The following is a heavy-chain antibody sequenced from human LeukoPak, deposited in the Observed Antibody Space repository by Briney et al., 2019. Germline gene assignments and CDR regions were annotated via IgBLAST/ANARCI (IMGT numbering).Heavy chain of an antibody. J-gene: IGHJ6*02. CDR2: TYSGGTT. CDR1: GFTVSSHH. Sequence: GGSLRLSCAASGFTVSSHHMSWVHQTPGEGLEWVSVTYSGGTTYYADSVQGRFTISRDNSNNTIYLQVNSLRTEDTAVYYCARSGNTYGVSEMDVWGQGTTVTVAS. V-gene: IGHV3-53*01. D-gene: IGHD5-18*01. CDR3: ARSGNTYGVSEMDV.